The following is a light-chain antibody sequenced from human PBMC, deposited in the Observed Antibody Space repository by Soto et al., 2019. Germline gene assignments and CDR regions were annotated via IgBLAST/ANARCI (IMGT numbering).Light chain of an antibody. V-gene: IGKV3-20*01. CDR3: QQFGSSPRT. J-gene: IGKJ1*01. CDR1: QSVSSSS. Sequence: VLTHSPGTLSFSPGERATLSCRASQSVSSSSLAWYQQKPGQAPRLLIYGASSRATGIPDRFSGSGSGTDFTLTISRLEPEDFAVYYCQQFGSSPRTFGQGTKVDI. CDR2: GAS.